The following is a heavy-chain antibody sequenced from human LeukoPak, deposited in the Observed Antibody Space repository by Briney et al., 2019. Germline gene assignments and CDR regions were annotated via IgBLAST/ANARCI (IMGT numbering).Heavy chain of an antibody. CDR2: IRAYNRKT. V-gene: IGHV1-18*01. CDR3: ARVLGFRPDALKGSDY. D-gene: IGHD3-3*02. CDR1: GYTFTNYV. J-gene: IGHJ4*02. Sequence: GASVKVSCKASGYTFTNYVIRWVGQAPGQGLEWVGWIRAYNRKTNYAQKLQGRVTMPTDTSTTTAYMELRRLRSDDTAVYYCARVLGFRPDALKGSDYWGQGTLVTVSS.